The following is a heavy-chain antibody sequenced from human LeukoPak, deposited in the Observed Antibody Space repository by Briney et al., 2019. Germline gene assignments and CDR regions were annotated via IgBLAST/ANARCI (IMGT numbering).Heavy chain of an antibody. CDR1: GGTFSSYA. CDR3: ARDVRTHEYSSSSGHWFDP. CDR2: IIPIFGTA. D-gene: IGHD6-6*01. Sequence: SVKVSCKASGGTFSSYAISWVRQAPGQGLEWMGGIIPIFGTANYAQKFQGRVTITTDESTSTAYMELSSLRPEDTAVYYCARDVRTHEYSSSSGHWFDPWGQGTLVTVSS. V-gene: IGHV1-69*05. J-gene: IGHJ5*02.